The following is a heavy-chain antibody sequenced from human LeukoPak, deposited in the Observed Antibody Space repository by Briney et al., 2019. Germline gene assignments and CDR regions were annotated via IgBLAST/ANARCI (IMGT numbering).Heavy chain of an antibody. CDR1: GFTFSTSA. D-gene: IGHD2-2*01. Sequence: GGSLRLSCAASGFTFSTSAMTWVRQAPGKGLEWVSGISGSGVTDYADSVKGRFTISRDNSKNTLYLQMNSLRAEDTAVYYCASYGRYCSSTSCYSYYYYYMDVWGKGTTVTVSS. CDR3: ASYGRYCSSTSCYSYYYYYMDV. J-gene: IGHJ6*03. CDR2: ISGSGVT. V-gene: IGHV3-23*01.